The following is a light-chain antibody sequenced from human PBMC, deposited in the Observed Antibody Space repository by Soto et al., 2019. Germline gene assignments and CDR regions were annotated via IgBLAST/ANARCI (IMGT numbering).Light chain of an antibody. J-gene: IGLJ2*01. CDR2: DVS. CDR3: SSFTTSSTL. Sequence: SALTQPASVSGSPGQSITISCTGTISDIGSYNYVSWYQQYPGKAPKLMVYDVSNRPSGVSNRFSGSKSGNTASLTISGLQAEDEADYYCSSFTTSSTLFGGGTKLTVL. CDR1: ISDIGSYNY. V-gene: IGLV2-14*01.